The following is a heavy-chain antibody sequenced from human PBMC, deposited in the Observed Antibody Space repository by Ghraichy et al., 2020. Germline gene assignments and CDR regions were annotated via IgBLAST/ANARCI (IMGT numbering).Heavy chain of an antibody. J-gene: IGHJ4*02. V-gene: IGHV4-38-2*01. D-gene: IGHD1-26*01. CDR2: IYHSGST. CDR3: ARTLYSGSYYGHTS. CDR1: GYSISSGYY. Sequence: SETLSLTCAVSGYSISSGYYWGWIRQPPGKGLEWIGSIYHSGSTYYNPSLKSRVTISVDTSKNQFSLKLSSVTAADTAVYYCARTLYSGSYYGHTSWGQGTLVTVSS.